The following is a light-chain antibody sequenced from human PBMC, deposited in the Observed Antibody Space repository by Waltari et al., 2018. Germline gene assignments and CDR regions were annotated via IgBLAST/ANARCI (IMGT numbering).Light chain of an antibody. J-gene: IGKJ5*01. V-gene: IGKV4-1*01. CDR2: WAS. CDR1: QSVLYNSNNKNY. Sequence: DIVMTKSPDSLAVSLGERATINCKSSQSVLYNSNNKNYLAWYQQKPGQPPQLLIYWASTRESGVPDRFSGSGSGTDFTLTISSLQAEDVAVYYCQQYYSTITFGQGTRLEIK. CDR3: QQYYSTIT.